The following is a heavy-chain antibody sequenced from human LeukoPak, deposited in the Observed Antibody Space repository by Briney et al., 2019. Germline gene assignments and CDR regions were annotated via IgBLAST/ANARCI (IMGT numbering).Heavy chain of an antibody. D-gene: IGHD3-9*01. J-gene: IGHJ4*02. CDR2: IKQDGSEK. V-gene: IGHV3-7*03. CDR3: IKDAYNTLSQTFDS. Sequence: PGGSLRLSCAASGFTFSSYWMNWVRQAPGKGLEWVANIKQDGSEKYYVDSVKGRFTISRDNAKNSLFLQMNSLRAEDTAFYYCIKDAYNTLSQTFDSWGQGTLVTVSS. CDR1: GFTFSSYW.